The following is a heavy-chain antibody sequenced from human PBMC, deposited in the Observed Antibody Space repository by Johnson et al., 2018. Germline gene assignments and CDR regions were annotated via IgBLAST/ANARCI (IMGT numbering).Heavy chain of an antibody. J-gene: IGHJ6*02. CDR3: ARDELVSDYYYYGMDV. CDR2: IYHDGST. Sequence: QVQLQESGPGLVKPSETLSLTCTVSGGSLNTYYWSWIRQPPGKGLEYIGYIYHDGSTKYNPSLKSRVSMSVDTSKNQISLKLSSVTPADRAVYYCARDELVSDYYYYGMDVWGQGISVTVSS. D-gene: IGHD5/OR15-5a*01. V-gene: IGHV4-59*01. CDR1: GGSLNTYY.